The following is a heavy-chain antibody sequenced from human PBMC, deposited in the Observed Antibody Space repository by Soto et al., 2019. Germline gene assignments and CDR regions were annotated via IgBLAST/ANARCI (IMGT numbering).Heavy chain of an antibody. Sequence: EVELLESGGGIVQPGGSLRVSCVASGFTFRNFVMSWVRQAPGKGMEWVSAIRGTGGETFYGASVEGRFTISRDNSKNPLYLQMNSLRGEDTALYFCAQDRGWGVVSPSHDYWGQGTLVTVSS. J-gene: IGHJ4*02. D-gene: IGHD2-21*01. CDR1: GFTFRNFV. V-gene: IGHV3-23*01. CDR2: IRGTGGET. CDR3: AQDRGWGVVSPSHDY.